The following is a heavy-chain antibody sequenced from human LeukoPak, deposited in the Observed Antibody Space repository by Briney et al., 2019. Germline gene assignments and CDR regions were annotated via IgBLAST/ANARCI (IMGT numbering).Heavy chain of an antibody. CDR2: INHSGST. CDR3: AXGVGQQWLVI. D-gene: IGHD6-19*01. Sequence: PSETLSLTCAVYGGSFSGYYWSWIRQPPGKGLEWIGEINHSGSTNYNPSLKSRVTISVDTSKNQFSLKLSSVTAADTAVYYCAXGVGQQWLVIWGQGTLVTVSS. V-gene: IGHV4-34*01. CDR1: GGSFSGYY. J-gene: IGHJ4*02.